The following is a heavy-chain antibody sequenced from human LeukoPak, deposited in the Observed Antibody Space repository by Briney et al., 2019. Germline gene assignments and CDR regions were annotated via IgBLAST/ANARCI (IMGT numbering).Heavy chain of an antibody. CDR1: GFTFSSCW. V-gene: IGHV3-7*03. CDR3: ARESHSSGWYLDY. J-gene: IGHJ4*02. CDR2: IKQDGSEK. D-gene: IGHD6-19*01. Sequence: PGGSLRLSCAASGFTFSSCWLSWVRQAPGMGLEWVACIKQDGSEKYYVDSVKGRFTISRDNAKNSLYLQMNSLRAEDTAVYYCARESHSSGWYLDYWGQGTLVTVSS.